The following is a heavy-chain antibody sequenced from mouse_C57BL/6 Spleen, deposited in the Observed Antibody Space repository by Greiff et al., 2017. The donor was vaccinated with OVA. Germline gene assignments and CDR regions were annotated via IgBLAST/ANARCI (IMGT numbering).Heavy chain of an antibody. V-gene: IGHV5-4*03. CDR3: ASQLGDY. CDR2: ISDGGSYT. Sequence: EVKLMESGGGLVKPGGSLKLSCAASGFTFSSYAMSWVRQTPEKRLEWVATISDGGSYTYYPDNVKGRFTISRDNAKNNLYLQMSHLKSEDTAVYYCASQLGDYWGQGTTLTVSS. CDR1: GFTFSSYA. D-gene: IGHD4-1*02. J-gene: IGHJ2*01.